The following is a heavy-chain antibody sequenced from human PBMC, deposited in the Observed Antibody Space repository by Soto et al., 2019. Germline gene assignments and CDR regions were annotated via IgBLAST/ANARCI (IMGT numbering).Heavy chain of an antibody. CDR2: INHSGGV. V-gene: IGHV4-34*01. CDR3: STRAYDTNGYYRFDP. J-gene: IGHJ5*01. Sequence: SETLSLTCAVYGGSFSGHSWTWIRQSPGKGLEWIGDINHSGGVNYSPSLKSRVTISLDTSKNQFSLTLSAVTAADTAMYYCSTRAYDTNGYYRFDPWGQGTLVTVSS. D-gene: IGHD3-22*01. CDR1: GGSFSGHS.